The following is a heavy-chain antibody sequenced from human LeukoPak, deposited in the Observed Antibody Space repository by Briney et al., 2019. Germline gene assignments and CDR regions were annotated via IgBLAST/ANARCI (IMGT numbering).Heavy chain of an antibody. J-gene: IGHJ4*02. CDR1: GDSVSSNSAA. CDR2: TYYRSKWYN. CDR3: AREEYYDSSGRVPFDY. V-gene: IGHV6-1*01. Sequence: SQTLSLTCALSGDSVSSNSAAWNWIRQSPSRGLEWLGRTYYRSKWYNDYAVSVKSRIIINPDTSKNQFSLQLNSVTPEDTAMYYCAREEYYDSSGRVPFDYWGQGTLVTVSS. D-gene: IGHD3-22*01.